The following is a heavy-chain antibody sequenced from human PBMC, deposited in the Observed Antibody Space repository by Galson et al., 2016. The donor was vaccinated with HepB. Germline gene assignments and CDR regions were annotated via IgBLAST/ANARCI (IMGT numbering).Heavy chain of an antibody. CDR1: GLNFSTFG. D-gene: IGHD1-1*01. J-gene: IGHJ5*02. CDR3: ARVFRPATLDL. V-gene: IGHV3-33*01. CDR2: IWHDGTNR. Sequence: SLRLSCAVSGLNFSTFGMHWVRQAPGKGLEWVAVIWHDGTNRYYSDSGKGRLTISRDNSNNTLYLQMNSLRVDDTAMYYCARVFRPATLDLWGQGTLVTVSS.